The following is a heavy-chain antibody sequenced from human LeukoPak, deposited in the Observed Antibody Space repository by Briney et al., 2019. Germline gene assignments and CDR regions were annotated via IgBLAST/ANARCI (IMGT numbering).Heavy chain of an antibody. CDR2: IKTDGSDR. CDR3: IRDFLTVTTNDY. V-gene: IGHV3-74*01. J-gene: IGHJ4*02. Sequence: GGSLRLSCVVSGVRFSDYWMHWVRKAPGKGLVWVSGIKTDGSDRRYADFVTGRFTISRDNAKNTLFLQMNSLRAEDTAVYYCIRDFLTVTTNDYWGQGTLVTVSS. CDR1: GVRFSDYW. D-gene: IGHD4-11*01.